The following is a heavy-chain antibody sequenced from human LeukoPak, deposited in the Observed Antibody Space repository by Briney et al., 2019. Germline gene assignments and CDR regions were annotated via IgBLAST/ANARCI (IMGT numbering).Heavy chain of an antibody. J-gene: IGHJ6*02. CDR1: GFIFRSYG. CDR3: AKDLYDSSGYYFAYYYYGMDV. Sequence: GGSLRLSCAASGFIFRSYGMPWVRQAPGKGLEWVAVISYDGSNKYYADSVKGRFTISRDNSKNTLYLQMNSLRAEDTAVYYCAKDLYDSSGYYFAYYYYGMDVWGQGTTVTVSS. D-gene: IGHD3-22*01. CDR2: ISYDGSNK. V-gene: IGHV3-30*18.